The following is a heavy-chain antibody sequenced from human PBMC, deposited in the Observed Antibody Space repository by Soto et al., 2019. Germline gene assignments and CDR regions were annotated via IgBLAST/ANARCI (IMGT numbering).Heavy chain of an antibody. Sequence: GGSLRLSCAASGFTFSNAWMSWVRQAPWKGLEWVGRIKSKTDGGTTDYAAPVKGRFTISRDDSKNTLYLQMNSLKTEDTAVYYCTTGRDGYNYYFDYWGQGTLVTVSS. J-gene: IGHJ4*02. V-gene: IGHV3-15*01. CDR3: TTGRDGYNYYFDY. D-gene: IGHD5-12*01. CDR1: GFTFSNAW. CDR2: IKSKTDGGTT.